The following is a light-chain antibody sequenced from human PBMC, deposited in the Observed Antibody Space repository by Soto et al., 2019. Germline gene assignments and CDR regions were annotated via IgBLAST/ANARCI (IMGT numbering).Light chain of an antibody. Sequence: QSALTQPASVSGSPGQSITISCTATSSDVGGYNYVSWYQQHPGKAPKLMIYEVSNRPSGVSNRFSGSKSGNTASLTISGLQAEDEADYYCSSYTSSSLVFGGGTKLTVL. V-gene: IGLV2-14*01. CDR3: SSYTSSSLV. CDR1: SSDVGGYNY. J-gene: IGLJ2*01. CDR2: EVS.